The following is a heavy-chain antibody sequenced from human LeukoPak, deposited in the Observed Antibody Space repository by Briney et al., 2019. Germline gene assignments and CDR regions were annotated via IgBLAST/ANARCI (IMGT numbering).Heavy chain of an antibody. D-gene: IGHD6-19*01. V-gene: IGHV6-1*01. CDR1: GDSVSSNSAA. CDR2: TYYSSKWYN. CDR3: ARGAVAVRNAFDI. Sequence: TSQTLSLSCAISGDSVSSNSAAWNWIRQSPSRGLEWLGRTYYSSKWYNDYAVSVKSRITINPDTSKNQFSLQLNSVTPEDTALYYCARGAVAVRNAFDIWGQGTMVTVSS. J-gene: IGHJ3*02.